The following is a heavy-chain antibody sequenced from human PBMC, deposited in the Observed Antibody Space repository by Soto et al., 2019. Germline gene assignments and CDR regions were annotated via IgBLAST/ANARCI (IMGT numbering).Heavy chain of an antibody. CDR2: IIPILGIT. J-gene: IGHJ4*02. CDR1: GDTFDSYT. Sequence: QVQLVQSGAEVRKPGSSVKVSCKASGDTFDSYTLSWVRQAPGQGLEWMGRIIPILGITNYALRFQGRVTLTADMSTSRAYMELSGLRSGDTAIYFCARDSYYYVSSKGGGYWGQGTLVTVSS. D-gene: IGHD3-10*01. CDR3: ARDSYYYVSSKGGGY. V-gene: IGHV1-69*08.